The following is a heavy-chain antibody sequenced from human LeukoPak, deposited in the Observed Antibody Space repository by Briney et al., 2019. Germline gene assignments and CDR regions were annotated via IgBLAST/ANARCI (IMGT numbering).Heavy chain of an antibody. D-gene: IGHD6-13*01. CDR1: GGSISSYY. Sequence: SETLSLTCAVSGGSISSYYWSWIRQPAGKGLEWIGRIYTSGSTNYNPSLKSRVTMSVDTSKNQFSLKLSSVTAADTAVYYCARDESAAAGLPTQTDWFDPWGQGTLVTVSS. V-gene: IGHV4-4*07. CDR2: IYTSGST. J-gene: IGHJ5*02. CDR3: ARDESAAAGLPTQTDWFDP.